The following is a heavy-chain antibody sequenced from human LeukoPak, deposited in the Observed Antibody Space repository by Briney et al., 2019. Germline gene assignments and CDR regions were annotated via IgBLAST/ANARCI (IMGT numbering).Heavy chain of an antibody. Sequence: GGSLRLSCIASGFTFNNYAMNWVRQAPGKGPEWVSTVSGSGDRTYYADSVRGRFTISRDNSKNMLYLQMNNLRIEDSAIYYCARRENSVGWSAFDVWGLGTLVIVSS. CDR2: VSGSGDRT. V-gene: IGHV3-23*01. D-gene: IGHD5/OR15-5a*01. J-gene: IGHJ3*01. CDR1: GFTFNNYA. CDR3: ARRENSVGWSAFDV.